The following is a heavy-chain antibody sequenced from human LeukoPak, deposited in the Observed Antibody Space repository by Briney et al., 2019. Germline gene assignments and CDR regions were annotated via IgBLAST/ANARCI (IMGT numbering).Heavy chain of an antibody. CDR1: GGSISSGSYY. CDR3: ARVYIYGRSYFDY. Sequence: SETLSLTCTVSGGSISSGSYYWGWIRQPPGKGLEWIGTIHGGGSTNYNPSLKSRVTISVDTSKNQFSLNLSSVTVADTAIYYCARVYIYGRSYFDYWGQGTLVTVSS. D-gene: IGHD4-17*01. CDR2: IHGGGST. J-gene: IGHJ4*02. V-gene: IGHV4-39*07.